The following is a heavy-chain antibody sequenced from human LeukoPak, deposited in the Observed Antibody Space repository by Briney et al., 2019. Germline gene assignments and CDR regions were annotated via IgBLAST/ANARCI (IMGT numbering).Heavy chain of an antibody. J-gene: IGHJ5*02. CDR1: GFTFSSYA. D-gene: IGHD3-22*01. CDR2: ISGSGVST. Sequence: GGTLRLSCAASGFTFSSYAMNWVRQAPGKGLEWVSAISGSGVSTYYADSVKGRFTISRDNAKNTLNLQMNSLRAEDTAVYYCARDLGQYYDTSDNWFDPWGQGTLVTVSS. V-gene: IGHV3-23*01. CDR3: ARDLGQYYDTSDNWFDP.